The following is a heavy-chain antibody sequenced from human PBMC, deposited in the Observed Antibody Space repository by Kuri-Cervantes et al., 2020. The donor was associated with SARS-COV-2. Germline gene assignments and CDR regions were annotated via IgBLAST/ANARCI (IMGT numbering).Heavy chain of an antibody. D-gene: IGHD2-2*01. J-gene: IGHJ4*02. CDR2: IIPIFGTA. V-gene: IGHV1-69*05. CDR3: AGVGYCSSTSCYAFDY. CDR1: GGTFSSYA. Sequence: SVKVSCKASGGTFSSYAISWVRQAPGQGLEWMGGIIPIFGTANYAQKFQGRVTITTDKSTSTAYMELSSLRSEDTAVYYCAGVGYCSSTSCYAFDYWGQGTLVTVSS.